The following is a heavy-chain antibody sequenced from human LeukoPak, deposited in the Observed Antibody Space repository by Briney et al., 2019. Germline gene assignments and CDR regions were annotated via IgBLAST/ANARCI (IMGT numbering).Heavy chain of an antibody. D-gene: IGHD6-13*01. CDR1: GFTFSSYS. J-gene: IGHJ4*02. CDR3: ARDRVAAAGPFDY. V-gene: IGHV3-21*01. CDR2: ISSSSSYI. Sequence: GGSLRLSCAASGFTFSSYSMNWVRQAPGKGLEWVSSISSSSSYIYYADSVKGRFTISRDNAKNSLYLQMNSLRAEDTAVYYCARDRVAAAGPFDYWGQGTLVTVSS.